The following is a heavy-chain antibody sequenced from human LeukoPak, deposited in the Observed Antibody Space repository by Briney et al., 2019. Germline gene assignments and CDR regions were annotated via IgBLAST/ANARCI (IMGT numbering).Heavy chain of an antibody. D-gene: IGHD6-19*01. J-gene: IGHJ4*02. CDR2: ISSSSSYI. CDR1: GFTFSSYS. CDR3: ARDEGIAVALDY. V-gene: IGHV3-21*01. Sequence: KSGGSLRLSCAASGFTFSSYSMNWVRQAPGKGLEWVSSISSSSSYIYYADSEKGRFTISRDNAKNSLYLQMNRLRAEDTAVYYCARDEGIAVALDYWGQGTLVTLSS.